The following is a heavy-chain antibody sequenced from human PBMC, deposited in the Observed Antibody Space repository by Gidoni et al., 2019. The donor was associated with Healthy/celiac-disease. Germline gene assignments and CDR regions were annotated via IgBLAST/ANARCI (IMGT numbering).Heavy chain of an antibody. CDR2: ISYDGSNK. D-gene: IGHD2-2*01. V-gene: IGHV3-30-3*01. Sequence: QVQLVESGGGVVQPGRSLQLPCPASGFPCSSYAMHWVRQAPGKGLEWVAVISYDGSNKYYADSVKGRFTISRDNSKNTLYLQMNSLRAEDTAVYYCASLDIVVVPAATDLWGRGTLVTVSS. J-gene: IGHJ2*01. CDR1: GFPCSSYA. CDR3: ASLDIVVVPAATDL.